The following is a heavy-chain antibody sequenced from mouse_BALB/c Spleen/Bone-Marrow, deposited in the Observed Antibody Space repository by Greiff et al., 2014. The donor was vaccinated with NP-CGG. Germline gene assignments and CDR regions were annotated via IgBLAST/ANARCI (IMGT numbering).Heavy chain of an antibody. V-gene: IGHV1-80*01. CDR3: ARGGISIDY. Sequence: VQLQQSEAELVRPGSSVKISCKASGYAFSIYWMNWVKQRPGQGLEWIGQIYPGDDDTDYNGKFKGKATLTADRSSSTAYMQLNSLTSEDSAVYFCARGGISIDYWGQGTTLTVSS. J-gene: IGHJ2*01. CDR1: GYAFSIYW. CDR2: IYPGDDDT.